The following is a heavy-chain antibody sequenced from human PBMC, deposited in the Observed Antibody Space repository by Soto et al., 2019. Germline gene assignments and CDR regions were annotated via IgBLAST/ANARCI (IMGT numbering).Heavy chain of an antibody. CDR1: GITVSSYW. D-gene: IGHD6-19*01. V-gene: IGHV3-74*01. CDR3: AREAAVPGTVFDY. J-gene: IGHJ4*02. CDR2: INRDGTST. Sequence: PGGSLRLSCVASGITVSSYWMHWVRQAPGKGLLWVSRINRDGTSTNYADSVKGRFTISRDNAKNTLYLQMNSLRVDDTAVYYCAREAAVPGTVFDYWGQGILVTVSS.